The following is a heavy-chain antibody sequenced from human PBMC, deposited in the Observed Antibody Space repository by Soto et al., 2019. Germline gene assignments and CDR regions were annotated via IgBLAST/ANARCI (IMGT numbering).Heavy chain of an antibody. V-gene: IGHV3-23*01. CDR3: ARAAGALTVTLLGF. J-gene: IGHJ4*02. CDR1: GFTFNNYS. CDR2: INRSGGP. D-gene: IGHD5-18*01. Sequence: EVRLLESGGGLVQPGGSLTLSCATSGFTFNNYSMSWVRQAPGKGLGWVSSINRSGGPYYADPVKGRFTISRDNAKNMLYLRMKSMRADDTAVYFCARAAGALTVTLLGFWGQGTLVTVSS.